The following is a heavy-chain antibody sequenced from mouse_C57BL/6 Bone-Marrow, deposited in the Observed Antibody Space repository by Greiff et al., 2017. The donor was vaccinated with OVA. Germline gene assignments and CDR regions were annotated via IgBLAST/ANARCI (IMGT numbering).Heavy chain of an antibody. Sequence: VKLMESGAELVKPGASVKLSCKASGYTFTEYTIHWVKQRSGQGLEWIGWFYPGSGSIKYNEKFKDKATLTADKSSSTVYMELSRLTSEDSAVYFCARHEDSPYYYGSRDYAMDYWGQGTSVTVSS. CDR1: GYTFTEYT. V-gene: IGHV1-62-2*01. CDR3: ARHEDSPYYYGSRDYAMDY. J-gene: IGHJ4*01. D-gene: IGHD1-1*01. CDR2: FYPGSGSI.